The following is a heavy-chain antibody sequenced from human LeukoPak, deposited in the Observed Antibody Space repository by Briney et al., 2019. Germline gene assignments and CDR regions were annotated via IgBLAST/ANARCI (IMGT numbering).Heavy chain of an antibody. V-gene: IGHV4-38-2*02. CDR3: ARAGSGGSYYDP. J-gene: IGHJ5*02. CDR2: IYHSGST. D-gene: IGHD1-26*01. CDR1: GYSISSGYY. Sequence: SETLSLTCTVSGYSISSGYYWGWIRQPPGKGLEWIGSIYHSGSTYYNPSLKSRVTISVDTSKNQFSLKLGSVTAADTAVYYCARAGSGGSYYDPWGQGTLVTVSS.